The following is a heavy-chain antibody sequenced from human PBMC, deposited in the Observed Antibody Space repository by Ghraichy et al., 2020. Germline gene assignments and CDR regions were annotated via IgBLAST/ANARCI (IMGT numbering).Heavy chain of an antibody. CDR3: ARLSGPEDYDSSGYIDY. CDR1: GGSFSGYY. Sequence: GSLSLTCAVYGGSFSGYYWSWIRQPPGKGLEWIGEINHSGSTNYNPSLKSRVTISVDTSKNQFSLKLSSVTAADTAVYYCARLSGPEDYDSSGYIDYWGQGTLVTVSS. CDR2: INHSGST. V-gene: IGHV4-34*01. D-gene: IGHD3-22*01. J-gene: IGHJ4*02.